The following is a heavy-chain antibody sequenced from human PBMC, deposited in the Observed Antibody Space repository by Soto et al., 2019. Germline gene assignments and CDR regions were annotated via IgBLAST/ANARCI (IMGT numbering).Heavy chain of an antibody. V-gene: IGHV1-18*01. CDR1: GYTFTSYG. CDR2: ISAHNGNT. D-gene: IGHD1-1*01. Sequence: QVHLVQSGAEVKKPGASVKVSCKASGYTFTSYGITWVRQAPGQGLEWRGWISAHNGNTDYAQNLQGRVIVTRDTSTSTAYMELRRLRSDDTAVYYCARGRYGDYWGQGALVTVSS. J-gene: IGHJ4*02. CDR3: ARGRYGDY.